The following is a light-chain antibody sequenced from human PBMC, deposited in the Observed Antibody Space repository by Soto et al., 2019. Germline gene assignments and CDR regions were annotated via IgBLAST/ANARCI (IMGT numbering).Light chain of an antibody. CDR2: AAS. J-gene: IGKJ3*01. Sequence: LVSQSPSSFSASTGDRVTITCRASQGISSYLAWYQQKPGKAPKLLIYAASTLQSGVPSRFSGSGSGTDFTLTISCLQSEDFATYYCQQYYSYPPTFRPATKWLS. V-gene: IGKV1-8*01. CDR1: QGISSY. CDR3: QQYYSYPPT.